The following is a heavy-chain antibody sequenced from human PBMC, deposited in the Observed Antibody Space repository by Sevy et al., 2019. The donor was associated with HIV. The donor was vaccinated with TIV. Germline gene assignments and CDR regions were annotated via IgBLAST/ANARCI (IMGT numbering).Heavy chain of an antibody. CDR1: GFTFSNAW. V-gene: IGHV3-15*01. D-gene: IGHD2-8*01. J-gene: IGHJ6*02. CDR2: IKSKTDGGTT. Sequence: GGSLRLSCAASGFTFSNAWMSWVRQAPGKGLEWVGRIKSKTDGGTTDYAAPVKGRFTISRDDSKKTLYLQMNSLKTEDTAVYYCTTAYCTNGVCYTHTYYYYGMDVWGQGTTVTVSS. CDR3: TTAYCTNGVCYTHTYYYYGMDV.